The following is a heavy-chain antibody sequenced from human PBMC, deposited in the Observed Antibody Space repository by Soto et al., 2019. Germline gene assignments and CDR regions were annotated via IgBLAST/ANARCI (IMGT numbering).Heavy chain of an antibody. Sequence: SETLSLTCTVSGGSISSGGYYWSWIRQHPGKGLEWIGYIYYSGSTYYNPSLKSRVTISVDTSKNQFSLKLSSVTAADTAVYYCARDLWIQKPKTNSYYYGMDVWGQGTTVTVSS. CDR2: IYYSGST. CDR1: GGSISSGGYY. CDR3: ARDLWIQKPKTNSYYYGMDV. V-gene: IGHV4-31*03. J-gene: IGHJ6*02. D-gene: IGHD5-18*01.